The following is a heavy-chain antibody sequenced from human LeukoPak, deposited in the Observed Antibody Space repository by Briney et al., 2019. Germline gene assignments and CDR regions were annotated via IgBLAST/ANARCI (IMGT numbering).Heavy chain of an antibody. CDR2: INPNSGGT. J-gene: IGHJ5*02. CDR1: GYSFTNYY. D-gene: IGHD3-10*01. CDR3: ARGIGSGSYGRFDP. V-gene: IGHV1-2*02. Sequence: GASVKVSCKASGYSFTNYYMHWVRQAPGQGLEWMGWINPNSGGTNYAQTFQGRVTMTRDPSISTAYMELSRLTSDDTAVYYCARGIGSGSYGRFDPWGQGTLVTVSS.